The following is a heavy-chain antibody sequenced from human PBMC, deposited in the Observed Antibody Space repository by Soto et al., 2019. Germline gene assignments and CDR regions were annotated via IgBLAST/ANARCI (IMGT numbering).Heavy chain of an antibody. D-gene: IGHD6-13*01. CDR1: GFTFTNSA. J-gene: IGHJ4*02. V-gene: IGHV1-58*01. CDR2: IVVGSGYT. CDR3: AAGGSTWFIFGY. Sequence: ASVKVSCKASGFTFTNSAVQWVRQARGQRLEWIGWIVVGSGYTIYAQEFQERVTITRDMSTSTVYMELSTLRSEDTAIYYCAAGGSTWFIFGYWGQGALVTVSS.